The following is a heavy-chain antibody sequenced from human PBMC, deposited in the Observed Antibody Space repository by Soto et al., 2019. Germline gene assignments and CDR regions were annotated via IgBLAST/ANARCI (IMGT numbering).Heavy chain of an antibody. CDR1: GFSLSTSGVG. CDR3: AHKGPEDWPLDY. Sequence: QITLKESGPTLVRPTQTLTLTCAFSGFSLSTSGVGVGWIRQPPGKALEWLAVIYWDDSTHYSPSLRSRLTITKATSKNQVVLTMTNMDPMDTGTYYCAHKGPEDWPLDYWGQGTLVTVSS. V-gene: IGHV2-5*02. D-gene: IGHD3-9*01. J-gene: IGHJ4*02. CDR2: IYWDDST.